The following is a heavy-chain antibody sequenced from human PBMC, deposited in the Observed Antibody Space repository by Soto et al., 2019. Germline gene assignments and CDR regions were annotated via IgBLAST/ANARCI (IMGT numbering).Heavy chain of an antibody. CDR3: ASFDRTPYGDPP. CDR2: ISGSSGTI. V-gene: IGHV3-48*01. Sequence: GGSLRLSCAASGFTFSSYSMNWVRQAPGKGLEWVSYISGSSGTIYYADSVKGRFTISRDNAKNLLSLQMNSLRAEDTALYYCASFDRTPYGDPPWGQGTLVTVSS. CDR1: GFTFSSYS. D-gene: IGHD4-17*01. J-gene: IGHJ5*02.